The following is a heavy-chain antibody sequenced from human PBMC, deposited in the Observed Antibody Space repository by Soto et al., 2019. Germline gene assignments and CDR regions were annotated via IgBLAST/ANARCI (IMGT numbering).Heavy chain of an antibody. D-gene: IGHD6-19*01. Sequence: QVQLVQSGAEVKKPGSSVKVSCKASGGTFSSYAISWVRQAPGQGLEWMGGIIPIFGTANYAQKFQGRVTIXXDXSXXTAYMELSSLRSEDTAVYYCARGGSSSGWFDAFDIWGQGTMVTVSS. CDR1: GGTFSSYA. CDR3: ARGGSSSGWFDAFDI. J-gene: IGHJ3*02. CDR2: IIPIFGTA. V-gene: IGHV1-69*12.